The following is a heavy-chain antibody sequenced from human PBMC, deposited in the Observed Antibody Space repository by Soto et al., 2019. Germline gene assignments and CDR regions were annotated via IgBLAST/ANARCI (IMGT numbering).Heavy chain of an antibody. V-gene: IGHV5-51*01. Sequence: GESLKISCKGSGYSFTSYWIGWVRQMPGKGLEWMGIIYPGDSDTRYSPSFQGQVTISADKSFSTAYLQWSSLKASDTAMYYCARHVPSLYSSGWDHYFDYWGQGTLVTVSS. CDR1: GYSFTSYW. CDR3: ARHVPSLYSSGWDHYFDY. J-gene: IGHJ4*02. CDR2: IYPGDSDT. D-gene: IGHD6-19*01.